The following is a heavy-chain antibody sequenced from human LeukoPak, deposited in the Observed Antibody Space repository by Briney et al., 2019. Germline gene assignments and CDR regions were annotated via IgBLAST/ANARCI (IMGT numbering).Heavy chain of an antibody. CDR3: ARDPWGGGFDY. D-gene: IGHD3-10*01. J-gene: IGHJ4*02. Sequence: SQTLSLTCTVSGGSISSNGYYWSWIRQHPGKGLEWIGYIYYSGSTYYNPSLKGRVAISVDTSKNQFSLKLSSLTAADTAVYYCARDPWGGGFDYWGQGTLGTVSS. CDR2: IYYSGST. CDR1: GGSISSNGYY. V-gene: IGHV4-31*03.